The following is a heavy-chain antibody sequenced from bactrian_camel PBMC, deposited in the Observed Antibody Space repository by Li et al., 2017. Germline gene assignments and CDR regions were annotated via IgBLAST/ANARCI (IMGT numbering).Heavy chain of an antibody. CDR1: GCTSSNIC. V-gene: IGHV3S6*01. Sequence: HVQLVESGGGSVQAGGSRRLSCVVPGCTSSNICVAWFRQAPGKEREGVASIYSADGNTNYADSVKGRFTISHDNVKDTLYLKMNSLKPEDTAMYYCAADCFAGITIAPVDSGVWGQGTQVTVS. CDR3: AADCFAGITIAPVDSGV. D-gene: IGHD4*01. CDR2: IYSADGNT. J-gene: IGHJ6*01.